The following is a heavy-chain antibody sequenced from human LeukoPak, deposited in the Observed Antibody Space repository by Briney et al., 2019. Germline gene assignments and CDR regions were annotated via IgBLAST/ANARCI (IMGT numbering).Heavy chain of an antibody. CDR1: GYSFTSYW. CDR2: IYPGDSDT. CDR3: ARLSGYNWNPRGAFDI. V-gene: IGHV5-51*01. D-gene: IGHD1-20*01. Sequence: GESLKISCKGSGYSFTSYWIGWVRQMPGKGLEWMGIIYPGDSDTRYSPSFQGQVTISADKSISTAYLQWSSLKASDAAMYYCARLSGYNWNPRGAFDIWGQGTMVTASS. J-gene: IGHJ3*02.